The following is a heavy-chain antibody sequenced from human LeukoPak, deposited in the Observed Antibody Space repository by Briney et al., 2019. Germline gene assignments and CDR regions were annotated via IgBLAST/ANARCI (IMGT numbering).Heavy chain of an antibody. D-gene: IGHD3-10*01. J-gene: IGHJ4*02. CDR2: ISGSGDST. V-gene: IGHV3-23*01. CDR3: ARVMWFGELGRWADY. CDR1: GFTFSSYA. Sequence: GGSLRLSCAASGFTFSSYAMNWVRQAPGKGLEWVSAISGSGDSTYYADSVKGRFTISRDNSKNTLYLQMNSLRSDDTAVYYCARVMWFGELGRWADYWGQGTLVTVSS.